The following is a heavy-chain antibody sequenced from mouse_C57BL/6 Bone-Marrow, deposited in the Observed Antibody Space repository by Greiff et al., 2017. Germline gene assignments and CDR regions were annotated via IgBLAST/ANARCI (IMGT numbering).Heavy chain of an antibody. V-gene: IGHV1-20*01. D-gene: IGHD3-1*01. CDR3: ARGATGFDY. J-gene: IGHJ2*01. CDR2: INPYNGDT. Sequence: VQLQQSGPELVKPGDSVKISCKASGYSFTGYFMNWVMQSHGKSLEWIGRINPYNGDTFYNQKFKGKSTLTVDKSSITAHMELRSLTSEDSAVYYCARGATGFDYWGQGTTLTVSS. CDR1: GYSFTGYF.